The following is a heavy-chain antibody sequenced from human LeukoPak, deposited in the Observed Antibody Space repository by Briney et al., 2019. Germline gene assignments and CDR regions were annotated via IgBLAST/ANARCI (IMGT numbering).Heavy chain of an antibody. J-gene: IGHJ3*02. Sequence: PGGSLRLSCAASGFTFSSYGMHWVRQAPGKGLEWVAVISYDGSNKYYADSVKGRFTISRDNSKNTPYLQMNSLRAEDTALYYCAKDQSVGITMVRGRHYDAFDIWGQGTMVTVSS. CDR2: ISYDGSNK. CDR3: AKDQSVGITMVRGRHYDAFDI. V-gene: IGHV3-30*18. D-gene: IGHD3-10*01. CDR1: GFTFSSYG.